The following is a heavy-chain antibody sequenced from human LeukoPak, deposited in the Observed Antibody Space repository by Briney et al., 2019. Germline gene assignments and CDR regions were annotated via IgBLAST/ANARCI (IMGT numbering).Heavy chain of an antibody. V-gene: IGHV4-34*01. CDR3: ARQSAYDFWSGYYSFDY. J-gene: IGHJ4*02. CDR2: INHSGST. D-gene: IGHD3-3*01. CDR1: GGSFSGCY. Sequence: PSETLSLTCAVYGGSFSGCYWSWIRQPPGKGLEWIGEINHSGSTNYNPSLKSRVTISVDTSKNQFSLKLSSVTAADTAVYYCARQSAYDFWSGYYSFDYWGQGTLVTVSS.